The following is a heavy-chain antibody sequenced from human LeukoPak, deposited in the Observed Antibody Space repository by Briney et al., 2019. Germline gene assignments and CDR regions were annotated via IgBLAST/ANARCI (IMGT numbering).Heavy chain of an antibody. Sequence: SETLSLTCLVSGGSISSNTNYWGWIRQPPGKGLEWIGNVYSGGSTNYSPSLKSRVTISVDTSKNQFSLKLSSVTAADTVVYYCASYTYYYDSSGYLSYFDYWGQGTLVTVSS. CDR3: ASYTYYYDSSGYLSYFDY. CDR1: GGSISSNTNY. CDR2: VYSGGST. V-gene: IGHV4-39*07. J-gene: IGHJ4*02. D-gene: IGHD3-22*01.